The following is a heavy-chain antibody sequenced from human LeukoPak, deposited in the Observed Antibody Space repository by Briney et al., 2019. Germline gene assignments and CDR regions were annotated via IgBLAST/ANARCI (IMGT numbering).Heavy chain of an antibody. CDR3: ARGAQIMITFGGVIAPDY. J-gene: IGHJ4*02. Sequence: GGSLRLSCAASGFTFSSYGMHWVRQAPGKGLEWVAVIWYDGSNKYYADSVKGRFTISRDNSKNTLYLQMNSLRAEDTAVYYCARGAQIMITFGGVIAPDYWGQGTLVTVSS. CDR1: GFTFSSYG. D-gene: IGHD3-16*02. CDR2: IWYDGSNK. V-gene: IGHV3-33*01.